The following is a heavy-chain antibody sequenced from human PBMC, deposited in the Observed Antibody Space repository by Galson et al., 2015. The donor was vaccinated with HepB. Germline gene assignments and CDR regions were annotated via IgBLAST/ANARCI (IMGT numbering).Heavy chain of an antibody. V-gene: IGHV3-53*01. CDR1: DFSVISDS. Sequence: LRLSCAASDFSVISDSMTWVRQAPGKGLEWVAVIYSAGNTYYADSVKGRFTISRDRSKNTLYLQMNSLRADDTAIYYCARGPFGNFDYWGQGTQVTVSS. D-gene: IGHD3-10*01. CDR2: IYSAGNT. J-gene: IGHJ4*02. CDR3: ARGPFGNFDY.